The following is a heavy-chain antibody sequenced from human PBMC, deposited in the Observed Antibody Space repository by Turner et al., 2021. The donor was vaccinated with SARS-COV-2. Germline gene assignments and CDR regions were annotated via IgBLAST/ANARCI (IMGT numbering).Heavy chain of an antibody. J-gene: IGHJ1*01. D-gene: IGHD6-19*01. CDR2: ISYDGSNK. CDR3: ARPYSSGWYINFIF. CDR1: GFTFSSYA. Sequence: QVQLVESGGGVVQPGRSLRLSCAASGFTFSSYAMHWVRQAPGKGLEWVALISYDGSNKYYADSVKGRFTISRDNSKNTLYLQMNSLRAEDTAVYYCARPYSSGWYINFIFWGQGTLVTVSS. V-gene: IGHV3-30-3*01.